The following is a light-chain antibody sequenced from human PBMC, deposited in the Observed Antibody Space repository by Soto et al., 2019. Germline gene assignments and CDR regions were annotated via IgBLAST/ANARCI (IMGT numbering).Light chain of an antibody. Sequence: QSVLTQPASVSGSPGQSITISCIGTSSDVGGYNYVSWYLQHPGKGPKLIIYDVTNRPSGVSNRFSGSKSGNTASLTISGLQAEDEADYYCSSYAGSNTPYVFGTGTQLTVL. CDR3: SSYAGSNTPYV. V-gene: IGLV2-14*01. CDR2: DVT. J-gene: IGLJ1*01. CDR1: SSDVGGYNY.